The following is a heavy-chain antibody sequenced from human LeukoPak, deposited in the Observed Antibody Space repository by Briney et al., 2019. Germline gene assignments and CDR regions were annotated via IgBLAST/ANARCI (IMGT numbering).Heavy chain of an antibody. CDR3: ARAHSSSSTCDL. CDR1: GFTFSDYG. J-gene: IGHJ5*02. Sequence: PGRSLRLSCAASGFTFSDYGIHWVRQAPGQGLEWVALIWYDGSKKYYADSVKGRFTISRDNTKNTLYLQLNSLRADDTAVYYCARAHSSSSTCDLWGQGTLVTVSS. CDR2: IWYDGSKK. V-gene: IGHV3-33*01. D-gene: IGHD6-6*01.